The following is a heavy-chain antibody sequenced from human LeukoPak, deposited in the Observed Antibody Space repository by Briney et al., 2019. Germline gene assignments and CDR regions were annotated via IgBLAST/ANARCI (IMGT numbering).Heavy chain of an antibody. Sequence: GGSLRLSCAASGFTFSSYAMSWVRQAPGKGLEWVSAISGSGGSTYYADSVKGRLTISRDNSKNTLYLQMNSLRAEDTAVYYCAKFYDSSGYYYGYFDYWGQGTLVTVSS. CDR3: AKFYDSSGYYYGYFDY. D-gene: IGHD3-22*01. V-gene: IGHV3-23*01. CDR2: ISGSGGST. J-gene: IGHJ4*02. CDR1: GFTFSSYA.